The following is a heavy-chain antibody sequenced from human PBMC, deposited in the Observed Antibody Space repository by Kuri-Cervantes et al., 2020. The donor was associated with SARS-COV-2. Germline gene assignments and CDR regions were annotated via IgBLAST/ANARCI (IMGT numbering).Heavy chain of an antibody. Sequence: GGSLRLSCAASGFTFSSYAMSWVRQAPGKGLEWVSSISSSSSYIYYADSVKGRFTISRDNAKNSLYLQMNSLRAEDTAVYYCARDGRNSGSVGNYYDSSGYPDYWGQGTLVTVSS. CDR1: GFTFSSYA. V-gene: IGHV3-21*01. CDR3: ARDGRNSGSVGNYYDSSGYPDY. J-gene: IGHJ4*02. CDR2: ISSSSSYI. D-gene: IGHD3-22*01.